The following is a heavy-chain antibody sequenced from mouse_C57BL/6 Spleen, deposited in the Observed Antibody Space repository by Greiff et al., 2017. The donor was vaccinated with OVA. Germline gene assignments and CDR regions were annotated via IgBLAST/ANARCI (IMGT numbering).Heavy chain of an antibody. D-gene: IGHD1-1*01. J-gene: IGHJ3*01. CDR2: IHPNSGST. CDR3: ARWDYGSSPWFAY. CDR1: GYTFTSYW. V-gene: IGHV1-64*01. Sequence: QVQLKQPGAELVKPGASVKLSCKASGYTFTSYWMHWVKPRPGQGLEWIGMIHPNSGSTNYNEKFKSKATLTVDKSSSTAYMQLSSLTSEDSAVYYCARWDYGSSPWFAYWGQGTLVTVSA.